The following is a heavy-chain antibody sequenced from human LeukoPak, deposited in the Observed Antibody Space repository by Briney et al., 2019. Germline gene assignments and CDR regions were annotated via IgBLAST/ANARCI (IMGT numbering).Heavy chain of an antibody. Sequence: GESLMISCKGSGYSFSNYWITWVRQMPGKGLEWMGTIDPSDSYTNYSPSFQGHVTISADKSISTAYLQWSSLKASDTAMYYCARLGYSSGWRHFDYWGQGNLVTVSS. CDR2: IDPSDSYT. V-gene: IGHV5-10-1*01. D-gene: IGHD6-19*01. CDR1: GYSFSNYW. J-gene: IGHJ4*02. CDR3: ARLGYSSGWRHFDY.